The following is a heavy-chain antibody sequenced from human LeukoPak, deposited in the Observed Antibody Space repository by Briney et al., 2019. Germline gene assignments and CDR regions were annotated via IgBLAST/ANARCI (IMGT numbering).Heavy chain of an antibody. V-gene: IGHV1-18*04. Sequence: GASVKVSCKPSGYTFTSFGISWVRQAPGQGLEWMGWIGAYNGNTNYAQKLQGRVTMTTDTSTSTAYMELRSLRSDDTAVYYCARDGVEIWSWFDPWGQGTLVTVSS. CDR2: IGAYNGNT. CDR3: ARDGVEIWSWFDP. J-gene: IGHJ5*02. CDR1: GYTFTSFG. D-gene: IGHD3-16*01.